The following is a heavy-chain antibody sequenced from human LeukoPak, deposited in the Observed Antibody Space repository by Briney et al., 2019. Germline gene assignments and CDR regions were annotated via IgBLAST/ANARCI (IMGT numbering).Heavy chain of an antibody. V-gene: IGHV1-18*01. Sequence: GGSLRLSCAASGFTFTSYGISWVRQAPGQGLEWMGWISAYNGNTNYAQKLQGRVTMTTDTSTSTAYMELRSLRSDDTAVYYCARDADCSSTSCGAFDIWGQGTMVTVSS. D-gene: IGHD2-2*01. CDR1: GFTFTSYG. CDR3: ARDADCSSTSCGAFDI. J-gene: IGHJ3*02. CDR2: ISAYNGNT.